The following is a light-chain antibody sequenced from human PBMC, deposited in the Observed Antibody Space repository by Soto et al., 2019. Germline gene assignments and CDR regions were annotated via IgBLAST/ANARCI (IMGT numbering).Light chain of an antibody. CDR1: QNINGY. CDR2: AAS. V-gene: IGKV1-39*01. Sequence: IHLTQSPSAVSASIGDRVTITCRASQNINGYLSWYQQKPGEAPKLLIYAASSLQSGVPSRFSGSGSGTDFTINISSLQPEDFATYYCQQSYSTLWPFGQGTKVDIK. J-gene: IGKJ1*01. CDR3: QQSYSTLWP.